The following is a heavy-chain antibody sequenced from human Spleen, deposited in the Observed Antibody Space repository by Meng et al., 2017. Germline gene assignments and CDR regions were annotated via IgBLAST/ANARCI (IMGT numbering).Heavy chain of an antibody. D-gene: IGHD5-24*01. V-gene: IGHV4-31*03. Sequence: SETLSLTCTVSGGSISTGGYYWSWIRQHPGKGPEWIGYIYYSGSTYYNPSLKSRITISVDTSKNQFSLKLSSVTAADTAVYYCARMARRDGYNYYYYNGMDVWGQGTTVTVSS. CDR1: GGSISTGGYY. CDR2: IYYSGST. J-gene: IGHJ6*02. CDR3: ARMARRDGYNYYYYNGMDV.